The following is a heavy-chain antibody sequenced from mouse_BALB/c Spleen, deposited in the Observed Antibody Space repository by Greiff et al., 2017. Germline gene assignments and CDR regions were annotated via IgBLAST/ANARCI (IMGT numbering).Heavy chain of an antibody. CDR3: VSSLGRGFAY. Sequence: EVKVVESGGGLVQPKGSLKLSCAASGFTFNTYAMNWVRQAPGKGLEWVARIRSKSNNYATYYADSVKDRFTISRDDSQSMLYLQMNNLKTEDTAMYYCVSSLGRGFAYWGQGTLVTVSA. D-gene: IGHD4-1*01. CDR2: IRSKSNNYAT. V-gene: IGHV10-1*02. CDR1: GFTFNTYA. J-gene: IGHJ3*01.